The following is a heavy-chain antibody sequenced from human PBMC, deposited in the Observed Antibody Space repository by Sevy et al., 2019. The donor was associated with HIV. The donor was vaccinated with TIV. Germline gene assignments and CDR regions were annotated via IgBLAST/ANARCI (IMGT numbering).Heavy chain of an antibody. J-gene: IGHJ5*02. CDR2: ISYDGSNK. V-gene: IGHV3-30*04. D-gene: IGHD3-3*01. CDR3: VRDSRDLLYYDFWSGYRYPDP. CDR1: GFTFSSYA. Sequence: GGSLRLSCAASGFTFSSYAMHWVRQAPGKGLEWVAVISYDGSNKYYADSVKGRFTISRDNSKNTLYLQMNSLRAEDTAVYYCVRDSRDLLYYDFWSGYRYPDPWGQGTLVTVSS.